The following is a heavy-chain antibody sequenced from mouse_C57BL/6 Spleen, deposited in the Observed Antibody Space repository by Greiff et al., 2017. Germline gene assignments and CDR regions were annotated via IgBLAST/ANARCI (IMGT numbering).Heavy chain of an antibody. CDR2: IRNKANGYTT. CDR1: GFTFTDYY. Sequence: EVKLVESGGGLVQPGGSLSLSCAASGFTFTDYYMSWVRQPPGKALEWLGFIRNKANGYTTEYSASVKGRFTISRDNSQSILYLQMNALRAEDSATYYCARYYYSNYDYYAMDYWGQGTSVTVSS. V-gene: IGHV7-3*01. J-gene: IGHJ4*01. CDR3: ARYYYSNYDYYAMDY. D-gene: IGHD2-5*01.